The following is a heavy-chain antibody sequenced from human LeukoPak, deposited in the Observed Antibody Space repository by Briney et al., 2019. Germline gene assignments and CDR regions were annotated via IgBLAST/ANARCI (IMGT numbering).Heavy chain of an antibody. CDR2: IYYSGST. V-gene: IGHV4-31*03. J-gene: IGHJ3*02. CDR3: ARWVEMATPGDAFYI. Sequence: SQTLSLNCTVSGGSISSGGYYWSWIRQHPGKGLEWIGYIYYSGSTYYNPSLKSRVTISVDTSKNQFSLKLSSVTAADTAVYYCARWVEMATPGDAFYIWGQRTMVTVSS. D-gene: IGHD5-24*01. CDR1: GGSISSGGYY.